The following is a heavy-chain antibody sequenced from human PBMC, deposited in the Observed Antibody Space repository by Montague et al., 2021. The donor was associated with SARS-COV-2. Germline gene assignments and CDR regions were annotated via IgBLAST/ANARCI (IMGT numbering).Heavy chain of an antibody. CDR3: ARGRAVAVYDY. J-gene: IGHJ4*02. CDR2: ISSNGGST. V-gene: IGHV3-64*01. D-gene: IGHD6-19*01. CDR1: GFTFSSYA. Sequence: SLRLSCAASGFTFSSYAMHWVRQAPGKGLEYVSAISSNGGSTYYANSGKGGFTISRDNSKNTLYLQMGSLRAEDMAVYYCARGRAVAVYDYWGQGTLVTVSS.